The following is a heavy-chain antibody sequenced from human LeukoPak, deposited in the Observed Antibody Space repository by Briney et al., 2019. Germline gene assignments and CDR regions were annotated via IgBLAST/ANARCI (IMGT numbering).Heavy chain of an antibody. Sequence: GGSLRLSCLTSGFTLSTNAMSWVRQAPGKGLEWISGISGSGASTYYADSVKGRFTITRDDSRNTLYLQMNSLRGDDTAVYYCAKDVGKWESLHFFDYWGQGTLVTVSS. J-gene: IGHJ4*02. CDR1: GFTLSTNA. CDR3: AKDVGKWESLHFFDY. V-gene: IGHV3-23*01. D-gene: IGHD1-26*01. CDR2: ISGSGAST.